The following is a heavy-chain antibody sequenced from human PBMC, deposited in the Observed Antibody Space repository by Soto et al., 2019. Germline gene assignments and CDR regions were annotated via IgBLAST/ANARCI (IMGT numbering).Heavy chain of an antibody. J-gene: IGHJ6*02. V-gene: IGHV1-2*04. CDR2: INPNSGGT. CDR3: ERDLPARRFLDYYGMDV. CDR1: GYTFTGYY. Sequence: ASVKVSCKASGYTFTGYYMHWVRQAPGQGLEWMGWINPNSGGTNYAQKFQGWVTMTRDTSISTAYMELSRLRSDDTAVYYCERDLPARRFLDYYGMDVWGQGTTVTVSS. D-gene: IGHD6-6*01.